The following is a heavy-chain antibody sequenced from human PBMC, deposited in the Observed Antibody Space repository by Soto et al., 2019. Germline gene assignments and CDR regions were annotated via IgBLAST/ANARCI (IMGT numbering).Heavy chain of an antibody. Sequence: PGGSLRLSCAASGFSFTNYALHWVRQAPGKGLEWVAIISSDGSNKYFPDSVRGRFTISRDNSKNTLYLQMNSLRAEDTAVYYSARARSTSWHFHSLDAFDIWGQGTMVTVSS. CDR3: ARARSTSWHFHSLDAFDI. J-gene: IGHJ3*02. D-gene: IGHD2-2*01. CDR1: GFSFTNYA. V-gene: IGHV3-30-3*01. CDR2: ISSDGSNK.